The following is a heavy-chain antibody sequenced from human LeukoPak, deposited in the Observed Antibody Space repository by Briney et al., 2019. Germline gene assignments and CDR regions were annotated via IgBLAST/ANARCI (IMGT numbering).Heavy chain of an antibody. CDR1: GGSISSSSYY. J-gene: IGHJ4*02. CDR2: IYYSGST. D-gene: IGHD3-10*01. V-gene: IGHV4-39*01. CDR3: ARHFFPSDSGSFRTPFDY. Sequence: SETLSLTCTVSGGSISSSSYYWGWIRQPPGKGLEWIGSIYYSGSTYYNPSLKSRVTISVDTSKNQFSLKLGSVTAADTAVYYCARHFFPSDSGSFRTPFDYWGQGALVTVSS.